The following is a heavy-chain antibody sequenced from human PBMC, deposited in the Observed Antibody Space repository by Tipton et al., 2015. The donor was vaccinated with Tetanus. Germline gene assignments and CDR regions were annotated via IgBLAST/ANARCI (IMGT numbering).Heavy chain of an antibody. Sequence: QVQLVQSGAEMKKPGSSVKVSCKASGGTFTNYALSWVRQAPGQGLEWVGGITPIFGTTNSAPKFQGRVTITADESTNTAYMELSNLRSEDTAVYYCARDYFGSGSNYYFDYWGQGSQVSVSS. CDR3: ARDYFGSGSNYYFDY. J-gene: IGHJ4*02. CDR1: GGTFTNYA. CDR2: ITPIFGTT. D-gene: IGHD3-10*01. V-gene: IGHV1-69*01.